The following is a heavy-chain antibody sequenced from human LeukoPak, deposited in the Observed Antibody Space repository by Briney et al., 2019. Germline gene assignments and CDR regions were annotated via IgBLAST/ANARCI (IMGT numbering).Heavy chain of an antibody. CDR3: AKDQYYDILTGYSNDAFDI. CDR1: GFTFSNHG. V-gene: IGHV3-23*01. CDR2: ISGSGYNT. J-gene: IGHJ3*02. Sequence: GGSLRLSCVATGFTFSNHGMTWFRQAPGKGLEWVSTISGSGYNTYYADSVKGRFTISRDNSKNTLFLQMNGLRPEDTAVYYCAKDQYYDILTGYSNDAFDIWGQGTMVTVSS. D-gene: IGHD3-9*01.